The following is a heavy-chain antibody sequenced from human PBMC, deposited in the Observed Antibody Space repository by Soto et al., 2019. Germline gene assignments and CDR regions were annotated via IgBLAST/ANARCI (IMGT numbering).Heavy chain of an antibody. V-gene: IGHV1-69*02. D-gene: IGHD2-21*01. J-gene: IGHJ6*03. CDR1: GGSFISYS. Sequence: HVQLVQSGAELKKPGSSVKVSCEASGGSFISYSFTWVRQAPGQGLEWMGRIIPIQGKANYALKFQDRVTITADRSTRTAYMELRSLRPEDTAVYYCAKRLLFVDHAYIDVLVKGTTVTVSS. CDR2: IIPIQGKA. CDR3: AKRLLFVDHAYIDV.